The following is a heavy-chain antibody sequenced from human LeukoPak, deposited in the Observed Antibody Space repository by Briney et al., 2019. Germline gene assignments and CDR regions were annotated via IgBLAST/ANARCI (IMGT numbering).Heavy chain of an antibody. Sequence: SETLSLTCTVSGGSISSYSWSWIRQPPGKGLEWIGYIYYSGSTNYNPSLKSRVTISVDTSKNQFSLKLSSVTAADTAVYYCARVHYYGSGSYFNPEEYYYMDVWGKGTTVTISS. J-gene: IGHJ6*03. CDR2: IYYSGST. CDR3: ARVHYYGSGSYFNPEEYYYMDV. CDR1: GGSISSYS. V-gene: IGHV4-59*01. D-gene: IGHD3-10*01.